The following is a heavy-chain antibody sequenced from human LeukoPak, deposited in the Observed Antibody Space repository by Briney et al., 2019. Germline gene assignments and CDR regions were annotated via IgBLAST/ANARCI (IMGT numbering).Heavy chain of an antibody. CDR2: IKRDGSEK. CDR3: ARVAFGTATIYFDY. D-gene: IGHD5-24*01. V-gene: IGHV3-7*01. Sequence: PGGSLRLSCAASGFTFSSYWMSWVRQAPVKGLEWVANIKRDGSEKYYVDSVKGRFTISRDNAKNSLYLQMNSLRAEDTAVYYCARVAFGTATIYFDYWGQGTLVTVSS. CDR1: GFTFSSYW. J-gene: IGHJ4*02.